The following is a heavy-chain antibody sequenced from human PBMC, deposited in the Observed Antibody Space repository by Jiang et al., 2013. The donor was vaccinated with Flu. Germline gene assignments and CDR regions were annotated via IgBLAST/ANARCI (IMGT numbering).Heavy chain of an antibody. D-gene: IGHD3-16*02. Sequence: SYTYHLGATGPWTRALSGWTESSLSFGTTNYAQKFQGRVTITADTSTSIAYLQLSNLRSEDTAMYYCAKESYLDPWGPGTLVTVSS. V-gene: IGHV1-69*06. J-gene: IGHJ5*02. CDR2: SSLSFGTT. CDR1: SYT. CDR3: AKESYLDP.